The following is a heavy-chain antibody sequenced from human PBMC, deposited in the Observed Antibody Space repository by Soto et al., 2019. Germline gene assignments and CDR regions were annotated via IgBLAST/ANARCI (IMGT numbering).Heavy chain of an antibody. Sequence: QVQLVQSGAEVKKPGSSVKVSCKASGGTFSSYAISWVRQAPGQGLEWMGGIIPIFGTANYAKKFQGRVTITADESTSTDYMELSSLRSEDTAVYYCARGGGRVCSGGSCYYNYDFVYWGQGTLVTVSS. V-gene: IGHV1-69*01. J-gene: IGHJ4*02. D-gene: IGHD2-15*01. CDR3: ARGGGRVCSGGSCYYNYDFVY. CDR1: GGTFSSYA. CDR2: IIPIFGTA.